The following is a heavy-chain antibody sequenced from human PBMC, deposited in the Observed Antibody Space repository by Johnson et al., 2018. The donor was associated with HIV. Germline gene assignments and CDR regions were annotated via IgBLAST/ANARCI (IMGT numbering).Heavy chain of an antibody. CDR1: GFTFSSYA. V-gene: IGHV3-33*08. CDR2: IWYDGSNK. J-gene: IGHJ3*02. CDR3: ARDWGLYSSGWYVDAFDI. D-gene: IGHD6-19*01. Sequence: QVQLVESGGGVVQPGRSLRLSCAASGFTFSSYAMHWVRQAPGKGLEWVAVIWYDGSNKYYADSVKGRFTISRDNSKNTLYLQMNSLRAEDTAVYYCARDWGLYSSGWYVDAFDIWGQGTMVTVSS.